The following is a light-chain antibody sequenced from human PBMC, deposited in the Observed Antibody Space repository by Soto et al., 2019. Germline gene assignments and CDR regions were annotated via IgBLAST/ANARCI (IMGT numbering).Light chain of an antibody. CDR1: QSLLHSNGYNY. CDR3: MQALHTQCT. Sequence: DIVMTQSPLSLPVTPGEPASISCRSSQSLLHSNGYNYLDWYLQKPGQSPQLLIYLGSNRASGVPDRFSGSGSGTDFTLKISRVEAEDVAVYYCMQALHTQCTFGQGTKVDIK. V-gene: IGKV2-28*01. J-gene: IGKJ1*01. CDR2: LGS.